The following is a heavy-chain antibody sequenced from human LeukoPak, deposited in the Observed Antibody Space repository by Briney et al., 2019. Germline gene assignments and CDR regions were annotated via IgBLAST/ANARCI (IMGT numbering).Heavy chain of an antibody. Sequence: SETLSLTCTVSGGSLDRRSYYWAWIRQAPGKGLEWIGTIYHSGSTEYNPSLKSRVAIFVDTSKNQFSLILHSVAAADTAVYYCARRSEFDNTHYHYFDYWGQGALVTVSS. CDR1: GGSLDRRSYY. CDR3: ARRSEFDNTHYHYFDY. D-gene: IGHD2-15*01. J-gene: IGHJ4*02. CDR2: IYHSGST. V-gene: IGHV4-39*01.